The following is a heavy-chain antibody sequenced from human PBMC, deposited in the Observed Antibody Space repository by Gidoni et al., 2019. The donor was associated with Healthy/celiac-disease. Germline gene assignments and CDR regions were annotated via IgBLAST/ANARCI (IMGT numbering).Heavy chain of an antibody. J-gene: IGHJ4*02. D-gene: IGHD1-26*01. V-gene: IGHV2-5*02. Sequence: HITLTESGPTLVTPTQPLTLTCTFSVFSLITSGVGVGWLRQPPGKALEWLALIYWDDDKRYSPSLKSRLNITKETAKNQVAIKMTNMDPVDTDTYYCAHLSTRVGAHEDFDYWGQGTLVTVSS. CDR1: VFSLITSGVG. CDR2: IYWDDDK. CDR3: AHLSTRVGAHEDFDY.